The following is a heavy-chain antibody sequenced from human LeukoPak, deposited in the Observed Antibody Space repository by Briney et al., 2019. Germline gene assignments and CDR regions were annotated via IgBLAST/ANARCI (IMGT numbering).Heavy chain of an antibody. J-gene: IGHJ6*03. V-gene: IGHV3-23*01. CDR1: GFTFRNYG. CDR2: ISNSGGNT. CDR3: AKDDGGSYYIYYYYMDV. Sequence: GGSLRLSCVASGFTFRNYGMSWVRQAPGKGLEWVSAISNSGGNTYYADSVKGRFTISRDNSRNTLYLQMNSLRAEDTAVYYCAKDDGGSYYIYYYYMDVWGKGTTVTISS. D-gene: IGHD1-26*01.